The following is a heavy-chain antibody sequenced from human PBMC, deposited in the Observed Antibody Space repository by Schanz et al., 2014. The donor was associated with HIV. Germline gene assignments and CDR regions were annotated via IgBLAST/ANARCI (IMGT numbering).Heavy chain of an antibody. J-gene: IGHJ5*02. CDR1: GYTFTSYG. V-gene: IGHV1-8*01. D-gene: IGHD3-16*01. CDR3: ARGVRQLFGSSYWFDP. CDR2: MNPSSGNT. Sequence: QVQLLQSGAEVKKPGASVKVSCKASGYTFTSYGINWVRQATGQGLEWMGWMNPSSGNTAFAQKFQGRITMTKSTSINTVYMDLSSLRSEDTAVYYCARGVRQLFGSSYWFDPWGQGTQVTVSS.